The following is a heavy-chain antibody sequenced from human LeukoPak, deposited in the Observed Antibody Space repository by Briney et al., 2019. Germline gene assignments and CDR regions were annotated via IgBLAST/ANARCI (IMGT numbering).Heavy chain of an antibody. CDR3: AKDRTTSGSYFDY. J-gene: IGHJ4*02. Sequence: GGSLRLSCAASGFTFSNYWMSWVRQAPGKGLEWVANIKQDGSEKYYVDSVKGRFIISRDNAKNSLYLQMNSLRVEDTAVYYCAKDRTTSGSYFDYWGQGTLVSVSS. CDR2: IKQDGSEK. CDR1: GFTFSNYW. V-gene: IGHV3-7*01. D-gene: IGHD1-26*01.